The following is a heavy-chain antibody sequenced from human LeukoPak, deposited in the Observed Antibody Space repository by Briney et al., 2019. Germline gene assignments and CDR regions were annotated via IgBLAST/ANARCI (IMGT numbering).Heavy chain of an antibody. Sequence: SVKVSCKASGGTFSSYAISWVRQAPGQGLEWMGRIIPIFGTANYAQKFQGRVTITTDESTSTAYMELSSLRSEDTAVYYCARDSGFVTGYYIPGYWGQGTLVTVSS. D-gene: IGHD3-9*01. CDR2: IIPIFGTA. CDR3: ARDSGFVTGYYIPGY. V-gene: IGHV1-69*05. J-gene: IGHJ4*02. CDR1: GGTFSSYA.